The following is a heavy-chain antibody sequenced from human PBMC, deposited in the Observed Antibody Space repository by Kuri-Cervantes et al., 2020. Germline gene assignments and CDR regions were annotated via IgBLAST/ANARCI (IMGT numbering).Heavy chain of an antibody. CDR3: ARGISGYNAIDY. CDR2: ISSSSSTI. D-gene: IGHD5-18*01. Sequence: ETLSLTCAASGFTFSSYSMNWVRQAPGKGLEWVSYISSSSSTIYYADSVKGRFTISRDNSKNTLYLQMNSLRTEDTAVYYCARGISGYNAIDYWGQGTLVTVSS. J-gene: IGHJ4*02. CDR1: GFTFSSYS. V-gene: IGHV3-48*01.